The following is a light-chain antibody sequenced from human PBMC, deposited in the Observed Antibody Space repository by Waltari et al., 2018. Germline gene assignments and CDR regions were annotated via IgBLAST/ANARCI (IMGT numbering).Light chain of an antibody. CDR1: NMGSKS. CDR3: QVWDDTTNSGV. Sequence: YVLTQPPSVSVAPGTTATLTCGGENMGSKSENLYQQKPGQAPVLVLFYDTDRPSGIPDRFSGSNSGNTATLTISWVEAGDEADYHCQVWDDTTNSGVFGGGTRLTVL. J-gene: IGLJ3*02. V-gene: IGLV3-21*04. CDR2: YDT.